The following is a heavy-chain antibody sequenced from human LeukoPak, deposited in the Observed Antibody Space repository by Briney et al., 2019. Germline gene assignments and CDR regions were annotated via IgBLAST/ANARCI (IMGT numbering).Heavy chain of an antibody. V-gene: IGHV3-23*01. J-gene: IGHJ4*02. CDR1: GFTFSSYG. Sequence: GGSLRLSCAASGFTFSSYGMSWVRQAPGKGLEWVSAISGSGGSTYYADSVKGTFTISRDNSKNTLYLQMNSLRAEDTAVYYCAKGHTRITMLRGSRSAYYFDYWGQGTLVTVSS. D-gene: IGHD3-10*01. CDR2: ISGSGGST. CDR3: AKGHTRITMLRGSRSAYYFDY.